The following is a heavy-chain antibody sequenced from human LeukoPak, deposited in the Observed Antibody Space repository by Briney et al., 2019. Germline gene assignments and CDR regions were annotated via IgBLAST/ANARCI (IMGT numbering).Heavy chain of an antibody. CDR2: ISGGSNTI. CDR3: ARDAVLRYFD. CDR1: GFTFSSYG. J-gene: IGHJ4*02. Sequence: GGSLRLSCAASGFTFSSYGMHWVRQAPGKGLEWVSYISGGSNTIYYADSVKGRFTISRDNAENSLFLQMNSLRVEDTAVYYCARDAVLRYFDWGQGILVTVSS. D-gene: IGHD3-9*01. V-gene: IGHV3-48*01.